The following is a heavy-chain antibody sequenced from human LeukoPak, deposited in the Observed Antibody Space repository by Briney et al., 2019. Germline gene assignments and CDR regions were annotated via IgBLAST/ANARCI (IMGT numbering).Heavy chain of an antibody. J-gene: IGHJ5*02. CDR2: ISGSGGST. Sequence: PTGGSLRLSCAASGFTFSSYGMSWVRQAPGKGLEWVSAISGSGGSTYYADSVKGRFTISRDNSKNTLYLQMNSLRAEDTAVYYCAQTVVGATSGTSWGQGTLVTVSS. V-gene: IGHV3-23*01. D-gene: IGHD1-26*01. CDR3: AQTVVGATSGTS. CDR1: GFTFSSYG.